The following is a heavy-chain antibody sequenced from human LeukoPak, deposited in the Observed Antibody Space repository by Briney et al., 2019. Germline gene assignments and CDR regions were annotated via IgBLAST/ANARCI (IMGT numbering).Heavy chain of an antibody. D-gene: IGHD6-19*01. CDR2: IYTSGST. CDR3: ARATAAGWYYFDY. CDR1: SGSISSYY. V-gene: IGHV4-4*07. Sequence: KPSETLSLTCTVSSGSISSYYWTWIRQPAGKGLEWIGHIYTSGSTNYNPSLKSRVTMSLDTSKKQFFLKLSSVTAADTAVYFCARATAAGWYYFDYWGQGTLVTVSS. J-gene: IGHJ4*02.